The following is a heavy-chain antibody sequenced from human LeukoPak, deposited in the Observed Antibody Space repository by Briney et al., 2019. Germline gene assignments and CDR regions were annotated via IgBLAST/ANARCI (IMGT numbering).Heavy chain of an antibody. CDR2: IYYSGST. D-gene: IGHD3-22*01. CDR3: ARVSYDSSGYYSRAEYFQH. CDR1: GGSISSYY. J-gene: IGHJ1*01. V-gene: IGHV4-59*01. Sequence: SETLSLTCTVSGGSISSYYWSWIRQPPGKGLEWIGYIYYSGSTNYNPSLKSRVTISVDTSKNQFSLKLSSVTAADTAVYYCARVSYDSSGYYSRAEYFQHWGQGTLVTASS.